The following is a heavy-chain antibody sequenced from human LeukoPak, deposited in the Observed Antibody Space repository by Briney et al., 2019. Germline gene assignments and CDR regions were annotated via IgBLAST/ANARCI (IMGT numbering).Heavy chain of an antibody. D-gene: IGHD6-13*01. CDR2: IYTSGST. J-gene: IGHJ6*03. CDR1: GGSISSYY. Sequence: SETPSLTCTVPGGSISSYYWSWIRQPAGKGLEWIGRIYTSGSTNYNPSLKSRVTISVDKSKNQFSLKLSSVTAADTAVYYCAREVAAAGYYYYYYMDVWGKGTTVTVSS. V-gene: IGHV4-4*07. CDR3: AREVAAAGYYYYYYMDV.